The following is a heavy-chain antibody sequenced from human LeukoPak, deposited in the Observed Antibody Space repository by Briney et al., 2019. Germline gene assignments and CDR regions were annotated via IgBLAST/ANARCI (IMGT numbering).Heavy chain of an antibody. CDR3: ARFLSSGWYKQVGFDP. V-gene: IGHV4-59*01. CDR1: GGSISTYF. Sequence: SETLSLTCTVSGGSISTYFWTWIRQPPGKGLEWIGYIDYSAYTKYNPSLKSRVTISVDTSKNQFSLSLSSLTAADTAVYYCARFLSSGWYKQVGFDPWGQGTLVTVSS. J-gene: IGHJ5*02. CDR2: IDYSAYT. D-gene: IGHD6-19*01.